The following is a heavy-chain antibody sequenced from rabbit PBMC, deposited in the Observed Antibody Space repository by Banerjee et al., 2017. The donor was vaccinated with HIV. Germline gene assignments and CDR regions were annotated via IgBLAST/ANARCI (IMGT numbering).Heavy chain of an antibody. CDR2: INTISGDT. Sequence: QEQVKETGGGLVQPGGSLTLFCTVSGFFLSSYYMCWVRQAPGKGLEWIACINTISGDTVYATWAKGRFTISKASWTTVTLQMTSLTAADTASYFCARDLAGVIGWNFNLWGQGTLVTVS. D-gene: IGHD4-1*01. V-gene: IGHV1S45*01. CDR3: ARDLAGVIGWNFNL. J-gene: IGHJ4*01. CDR1: GFFLSSYY.